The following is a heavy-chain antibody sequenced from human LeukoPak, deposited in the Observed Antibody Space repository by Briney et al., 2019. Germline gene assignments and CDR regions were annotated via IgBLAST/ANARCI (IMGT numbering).Heavy chain of an antibody. CDR1: GFTFSSYA. J-gene: IGHJ4*02. CDR2: ISYDGSNK. CDR3: ASTKVFPTPLSY. Sequence: GGSLRLSCAASGFTFSSYAMHWVRQAPGKGLEWVAIISYDGSNKYYADSVKGRFTISRDNSKNTLYLQMNSLRAEDTAVYYCASTKVFPTPLSYWGQGTLVTVSS. V-gene: IGHV3-30-3*01. D-gene: IGHD3-10*01.